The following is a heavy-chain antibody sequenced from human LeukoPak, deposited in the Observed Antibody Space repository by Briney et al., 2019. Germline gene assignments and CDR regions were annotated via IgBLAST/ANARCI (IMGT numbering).Heavy chain of an antibody. D-gene: IGHD3-22*01. CDR3: VKDREEVVIRYYFDF. J-gene: IGHJ4*02. Sequence: GGSLRLSCAASGFTFDDYAMHWVRQIPGKGLEWVAGVNWSRTTMDYADSVKGRFTISRDINSLYLRMKSLRTEDTGLYFCVKDREEVVIRYYFDFWGQGTQVTVSS. CDR1: GFTFDDYA. CDR2: VNWSRTTM. V-gene: IGHV3-9*01.